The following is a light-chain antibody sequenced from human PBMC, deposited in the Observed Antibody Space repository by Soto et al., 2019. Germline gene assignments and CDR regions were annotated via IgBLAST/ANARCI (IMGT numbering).Light chain of an antibody. Sequence: EIVMTQSPATLSVSPGERVTLSCRASQSVSSNLAWYQQKPGQAPRLLIYGASTRATGIPARFSGSGSGTEFTLTISSLQSEDFAVYYCQQYNNWRAAYPFGQGTKLEIK. CDR2: GAS. J-gene: IGKJ2*01. CDR3: QQYNNWRAAYP. CDR1: QSVSSN. V-gene: IGKV3-15*01.